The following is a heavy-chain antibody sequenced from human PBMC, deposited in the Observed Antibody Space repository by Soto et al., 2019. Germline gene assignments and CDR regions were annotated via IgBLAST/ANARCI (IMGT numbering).Heavy chain of an antibody. J-gene: IGHJ6*02. CDR2: IIPIFGTA. D-gene: IGHD6-25*01. V-gene: IGHV1-69*01. CDR1: GGTFGSYA. Sequence: QVQLVQSGAEVKKPGSSVKVSCKASGGTFGSYAISWVRQAPGQGLEWMGGIIPIFGTANYAQKFQGRVTITADESTSTAYMELRSLRSEDTAVYYCARDRIGSGNYGMDVWGQGTTVTVSS. CDR3: ARDRIGSGNYGMDV.